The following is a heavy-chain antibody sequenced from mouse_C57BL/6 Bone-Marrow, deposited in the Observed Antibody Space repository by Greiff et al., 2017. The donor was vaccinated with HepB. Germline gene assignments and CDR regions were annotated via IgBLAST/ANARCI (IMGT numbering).Heavy chain of an antibody. V-gene: IGHV1-75*01. Sequence: VQLQQSGPELVKPGASVKISCKASGYTFTDYYINWVKQRPGQGLEWIGWIFPGSGSTYYNEKFKGKATLTVDKSSSTAYMLLSSLTSEDSAVYFCARKITTVVAYYFDYWGQGTTLTVSS. CDR3: ARKITTVVAYYFDY. CDR2: IFPGSGST. J-gene: IGHJ2*01. D-gene: IGHD1-1*01. CDR1: GYTFTDYY.